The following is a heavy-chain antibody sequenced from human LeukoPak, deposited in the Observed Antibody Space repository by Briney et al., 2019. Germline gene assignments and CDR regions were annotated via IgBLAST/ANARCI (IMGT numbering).Heavy chain of an antibody. D-gene: IGHD2-15*01. J-gene: IGHJ4*02. V-gene: IGHV3-21*01. CDR2: ISSSSSYI. CDR3: ARLSGRIRVALDDY. CDR1: GFTFSTYG. Sequence: GGSLRLSCVASGFTFSTYGMHWVRQAPGKGLEWVSSISSSSSYIYYADSVKGRFTISRDNAMNSLYLQMNSLRAEDTAVYYCARLSGRIRVALDDYWGQGTLVTVSS.